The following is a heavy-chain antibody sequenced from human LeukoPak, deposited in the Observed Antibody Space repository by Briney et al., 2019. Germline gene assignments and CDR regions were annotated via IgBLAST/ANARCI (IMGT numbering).Heavy chain of an antibody. CDR2: ISASGGST. Sequence: PGGTLRLSCGASGFTFSSYGMSWVRQAPGKGLEWVSGISASGGSTYYADSVKGRFTISRDNSKNTLYLQMNSLRAEDTAVYYCARRGLWDAFDIWGRGTLVSVSS. CDR1: GFTFSSYG. J-gene: IGHJ3*02. CDR3: ARRGLWDAFDI. V-gene: IGHV3-23*01.